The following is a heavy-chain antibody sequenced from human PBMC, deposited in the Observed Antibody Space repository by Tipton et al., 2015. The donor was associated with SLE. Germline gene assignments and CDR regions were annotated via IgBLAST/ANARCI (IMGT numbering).Heavy chain of an antibody. V-gene: IGHV3-21*01. CDR3: ARISSGNYCLDY. CDR1: GFTFTTYS. D-gene: IGHD3-10*01. CDR2: IDSSRTYT. J-gene: IGHJ4*02. Sequence: SLRLSCAASGFTFTTYSMNWVRQAPGKGLEWVSSIDSSRTYTFYADSVKGRFTISRDNAKNSLFLQMNSLRVEDTAVYHCARISSGNYCLDYWGQGTLVTVSS.